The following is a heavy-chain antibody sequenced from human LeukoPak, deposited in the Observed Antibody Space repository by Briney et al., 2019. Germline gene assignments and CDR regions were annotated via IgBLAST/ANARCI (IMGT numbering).Heavy chain of an antibody. V-gene: IGHV3-23*01. CDR3: AKDVQRSSSWYS. D-gene: IGHD6-13*01. CDR2: ISGSGGST. CDR1: GFTFSSYA. Sequence: GGSLRLSCAASGFTFSSYAMSWVRQAPGKGLEWVSAISGSGGSTYYADSVKGRFIISRDNSKNTLYLQMNSLRAEDTAVYYCAKDVQRSSSWYSWGQXTLVTVSS. J-gene: IGHJ4*02.